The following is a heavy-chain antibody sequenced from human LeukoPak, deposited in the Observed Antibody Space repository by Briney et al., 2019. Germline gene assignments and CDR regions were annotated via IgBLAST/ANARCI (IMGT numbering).Heavy chain of an antibody. CDR2: ISRNGGNA. V-gene: IGHV3-64*01. Sequence: HPGGSLRLSCAASGFTFSSYEMNWVRQAPGKGLEFVSAISRNGGNAYYANSVKGRFTISRDNSKNTLYLQMGSLRADDMAVYYCARVKVSGGFDIWGQGTMVTVSS. D-gene: IGHD4-23*01. CDR3: ARVKVSGGFDI. J-gene: IGHJ3*02. CDR1: GFTFSSYE.